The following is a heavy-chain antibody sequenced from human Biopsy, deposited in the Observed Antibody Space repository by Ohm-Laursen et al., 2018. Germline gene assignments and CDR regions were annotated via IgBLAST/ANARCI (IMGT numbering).Heavy chain of an antibody. CDR1: LVTLTNYG. CDR2: NIPILGTG. CDR3: LTKVTGYFHH. V-gene: IGHV1-69*06. J-gene: IGHJ1*01. D-gene: IGHD2-21*02. Sequence: SSVKVSSKAPLVTLTNYGVNWVRQAPGQGLEWLGGNIPILGTGNYAQKFQDRVTVAADTSTSTATMELRSLRADDPAVYDCLTKVTGYFHHWGQGTLVIVSS.